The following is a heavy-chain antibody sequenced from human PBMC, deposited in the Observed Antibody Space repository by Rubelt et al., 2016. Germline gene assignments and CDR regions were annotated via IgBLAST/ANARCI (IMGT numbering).Heavy chain of an antibody. CDR3: ARDPRAGTTSFDY. J-gene: IGHJ4*02. CDR2: IYYSGST. CDR1: GGSISSSSYY. D-gene: IGHD1-7*01. V-gene: IGHV4-39*07. Sequence: QLQLQESGPGLVKPSETLSLTCTVSGGSISSSSYYWGWIRQPPGKGLEWIGRIYYSGSTYYNPSLKSRVTISVDTSKNQFSLKLSYVTAADTAVYYCARDPRAGTTSFDYWGQGTLVTVSS.